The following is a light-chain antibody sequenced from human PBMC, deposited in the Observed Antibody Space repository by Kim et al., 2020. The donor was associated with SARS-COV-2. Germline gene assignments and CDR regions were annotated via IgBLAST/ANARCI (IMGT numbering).Light chain of an antibody. CDR2: DAS. CDR3: QQRNNWPFT. J-gene: IGKJ2*01. V-gene: IGKV3-11*01. CDR1: QSVRSY. Sequence: EIVLTQSPATLSLSPGERATLSCRASQSVRSYLAWYQQRPGQAPRLLIYDASNRATGIPARFSGSGSGTDFTVTISSLESEDFGVYYCQQRNNWPFTFGQGTKLEI.